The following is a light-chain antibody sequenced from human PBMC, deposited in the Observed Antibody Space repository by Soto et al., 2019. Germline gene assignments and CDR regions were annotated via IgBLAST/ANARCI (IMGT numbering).Light chain of an antibody. Sequence: QSALTQPASVSGSPGQSITISCSGTRRDVGAYNLVSWYQQPPGKAPQLLIYEVRNRPSGISSRFSGSRSGNTASLTISSLLPEDEADYYCSAYTSRNTLVFGGGTKVTVL. CDR3: SAYTSRNTLV. V-gene: IGLV2-14*01. CDR1: RRDVGAYNL. CDR2: EVR. J-gene: IGLJ2*01.